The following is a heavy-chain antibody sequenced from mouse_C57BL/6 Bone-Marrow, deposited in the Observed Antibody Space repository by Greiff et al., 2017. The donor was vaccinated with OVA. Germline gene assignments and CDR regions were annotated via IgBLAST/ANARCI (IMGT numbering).Heavy chain of an antibody. J-gene: IGHJ3*01. CDR2: INPNNGGT. Sequence: EVQLQQSGPELVKPGASVKMSCKASGYTFTDYNMHWVKQSHGKSLEWIGYINPNNGGTSYNQQFKGKATLTVNKSSSTAYMELRSLTSEDSAVYYCASGAGCYGGAYWGQGTLVTVSA. V-gene: IGHV1-22*01. D-gene: IGHD2-12*01. CDR3: ASGAGCYGGAY. CDR1: GYTFTDYN.